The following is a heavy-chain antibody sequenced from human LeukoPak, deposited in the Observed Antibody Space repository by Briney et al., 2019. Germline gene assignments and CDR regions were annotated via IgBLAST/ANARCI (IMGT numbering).Heavy chain of an antibody. V-gene: IGHV1-18*04. CDR2: ISAYNGNT. D-gene: IGHD3-10*01. J-gene: IGHJ4*02. Sequence: ASVKVSCKASGYTFTSYGISWVRQAPGQGLEWMGWISAYNGNTNYAQKLQGRVTMTTDTSTSTAYMELGSLRSDDTAVYYCARPLSWFGELLFGGGYYFDYWRQGSLVTVCS. CDR1: GYTFTSYG. CDR3: ARPLSWFGELLFGGGYYFDY.